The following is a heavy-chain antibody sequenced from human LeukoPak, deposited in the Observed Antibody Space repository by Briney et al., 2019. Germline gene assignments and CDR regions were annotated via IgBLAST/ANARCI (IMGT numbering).Heavy chain of an antibody. V-gene: IGHV1-2*02. CDR1: GYTFTGYY. J-gene: IGHJ3*02. CDR2: INPNSGGT. Sequence: ASVKVSCKASGYTFTGYYMHWVRQAPGQGLEWMGWINPNSGGTNYAQKFQGRVTMTRDTSISTAYMELSRLRSYDTAVYYCAIAATVTTSSPEDAFDIWGQGTMVTVSS. CDR3: AIAATVTTSSPEDAFDI. D-gene: IGHD4-17*01.